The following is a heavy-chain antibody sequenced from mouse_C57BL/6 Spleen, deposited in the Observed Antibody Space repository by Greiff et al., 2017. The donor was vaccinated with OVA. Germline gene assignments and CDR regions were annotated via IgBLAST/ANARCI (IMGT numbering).Heavy chain of an antibody. V-gene: IGHV1-26*01. Sequence: VQLQQSGPELVKPGASVKISCKASGYTFTDYYMNWVKQSHGKSLEWIGDINPNYGGTSYNQKFKGKATLTVDKSSSTAYMELRSLTSEDSAVYYCASYYGSSYVGFAYWGQGTLVTVSA. CDR3: ASYYGSSYVGFAY. J-gene: IGHJ3*01. CDR2: INPNYGGT. D-gene: IGHD1-1*01. CDR1: GYTFTDYY.